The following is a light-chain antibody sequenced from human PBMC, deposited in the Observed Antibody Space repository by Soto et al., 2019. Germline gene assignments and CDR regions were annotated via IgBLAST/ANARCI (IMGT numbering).Light chain of an antibody. Sequence: EIVMTQSPATLSVSPGERATLSCRASQSVSRNLAWYQQKPGQAPRLLIYGASSRATRIPARFGGTGSGAEFTLTISSLQSEDFAVYYCQQYSDWPRTFGQGTKLEMK. CDR3: QQYSDWPRT. CDR2: GAS. CDR1: QSVSRN. V-gene: IGKV3-15*01. J-gene: IGKJ2*01.